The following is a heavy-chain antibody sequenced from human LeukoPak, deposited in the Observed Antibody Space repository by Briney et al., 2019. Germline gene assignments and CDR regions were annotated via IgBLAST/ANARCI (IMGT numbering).Heavy chain of an antibody. CDR1: GFTFSSYN. CDR2: ISSSSSYI. D-gene: IGHD5-24*01. J-gene: IGHJ4*02. Sequence: GGSLRLSCAASGFTFSSYNMNWVRQAPGKGLEWVSSISSSSSYIYYADSVKGRFTISRDNAKNSLYLQMNSLRAEDTAVYYCARGRDGSQSPIDDWGQGTLVTVSS. CDR3: ARGRDGSQSPIDD. V-gene: IGHV3-21*01.